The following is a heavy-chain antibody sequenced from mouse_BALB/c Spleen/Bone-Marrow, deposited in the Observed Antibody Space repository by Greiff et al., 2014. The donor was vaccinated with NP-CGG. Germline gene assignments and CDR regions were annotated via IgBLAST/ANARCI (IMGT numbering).Heavy chain of an antibody. CDR2: IFPGDGTT. V-gene: IGHV1S56*01. CDR3: ARNYRYAWFVY. Sequence: QVQLQQSGAELVKPGASVKLSCKASGNTFTTYDINWVRQRPEQGLEWIGWIFPGDGTTKYNEKFKGKATLTTDKSSSTAYMQFSRLTSEDSAIYFCARNYRYAWFVYWGQGTLVTVSA. J-gene: IGHJ3*01. CDR1: GNTFTTYD. D-gene: IGHD2-14*01.